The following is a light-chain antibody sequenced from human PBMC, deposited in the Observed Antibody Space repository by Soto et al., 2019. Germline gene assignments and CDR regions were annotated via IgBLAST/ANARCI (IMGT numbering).Light chain of an antibody. CDR1: QSVLYSSNNKNY. V-gene: IGKV4-1*01. CDR3: QQYYSPTWVT. J-gene: IGKJ1*01. Sequence: DIVMTQSPDSLAVSLGERATINCKSSQSVLYSSNNKNYLAWYQQKPGQPPKLLIYWASTRESGVPDRFSGSGSGTDFTLTISSLQAEDVAVYYCQQYYSPTWVTFGQGTKVEIK. CDR2: WAS.